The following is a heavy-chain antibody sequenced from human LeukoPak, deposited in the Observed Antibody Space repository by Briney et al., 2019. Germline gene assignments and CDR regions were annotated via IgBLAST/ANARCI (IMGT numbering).Heavy chain of an antibody. D-gene: IGHD6-13*01. CDR1: GFTFSDHH. CDR3: ARVWAAARPRFDYMDV. J-gene: IGHJ6*03. Sequence: GGSLRLSCAASGFTFSDHHMDWVRQAPGKGLEWVGRTRKKANGYTTDYAASVKGRFTISRDDSKNSLHLQMNSLKTEDTAVYYCARVWAAARPRFDYMDVWGKGTTVTVSS. CDR2: TRKKANGYTT. V-gene: IGHV3-72*01.